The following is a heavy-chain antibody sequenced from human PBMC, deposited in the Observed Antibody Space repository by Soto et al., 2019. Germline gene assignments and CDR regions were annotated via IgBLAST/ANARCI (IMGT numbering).Heavy chain of an antibody. CDR2: IWYDGSNK. Sequence: GGSLRLSCAASGFTFSSYGMHWVRQAPGKGLEWVAVIWYDGSNKYYADSVKVRFTISRDNSKNTLYLQMNSLRAEDTAVYYCARQEGYCSSTSCLPTNFDYWGQGTLVTVSS. D-gene: IGHD2-2*01. J-gene: IGHJ4*02. CDR3: ARQEGYCSSTSCLPTNFDY. V-gene: IGHV3-33*01. CDR1: GFTFSSYG.